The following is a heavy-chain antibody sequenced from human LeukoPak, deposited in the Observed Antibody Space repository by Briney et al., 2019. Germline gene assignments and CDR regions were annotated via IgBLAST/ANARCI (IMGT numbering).Heavy chain of an antibody. D-gene: IGHD1-26*01. CDR1: GYTFTSYD. CDR3: AMVLLREHDAFDI. Sequence: ASVKVSCKASGYTFTSYDINWVRQATGQGLEWMGWMNPNSGNTGYAQKFQGRVTMTRNTSISTAYMELSSLRSEDTAVYYCAMVLLREHDAFDIWGQGTMATVSS. CDR2: MNPNSGNT. V-gene: IGHV1-8*02. J-gene: IGHJ3*02.